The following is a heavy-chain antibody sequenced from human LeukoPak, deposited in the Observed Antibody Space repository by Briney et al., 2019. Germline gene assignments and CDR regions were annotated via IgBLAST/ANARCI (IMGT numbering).Heavy chain of an antibody. Sequence: SETLSLTCTVSGGSISSYYWSWIRQPPGKGLEWIGYIYYSGSTNYNPSLKSRVTISVDTSKNQFSLKLSSVTAADTAVYYCARDKHGSGSYYKGSWFDPWGQGTPVTVSS. CDR3: ARDKHGSGSYYKGSWFDP. CDR2: IYYSGST. D-gene: IGHD3-10*01. V-gene: IGHV4-59*01. J-gene: IGHJ5*02. CDR1: GGSISSYY.